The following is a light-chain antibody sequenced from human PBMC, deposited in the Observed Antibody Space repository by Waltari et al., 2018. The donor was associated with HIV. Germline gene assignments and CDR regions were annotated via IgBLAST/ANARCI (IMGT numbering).Light chain of an antibody. J-gene: IGLJ1*01. Sequence: QSALTQPASVSGSPGQSITISCTGTRSDIGDYDFVAWYQQHPGKAPKLMIYDVIQRPSGVFFRFSGSKSGNTASLTISGLQAEDEADYYCSSYSRTSTFVFGTGTKVTVL. CDR2: DVI. CDR1: RSDIGDYDF. CDR3: SSYSRTSTFV. V-gene: IGLV2-14*03.